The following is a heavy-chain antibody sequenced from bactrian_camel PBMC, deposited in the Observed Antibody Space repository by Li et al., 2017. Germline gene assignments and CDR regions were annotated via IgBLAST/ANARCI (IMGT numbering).Heavy chain of an antibody. CDR1: VSSANDYC. D-gene: IGHD4*01. CDR3: AVCGSKASIAMAEAFLEADFAY. V-gene: IGHV3S1*01. J-gene: IGHJ6*01. CDR2: IYTGGEQK. Sequence: QLVESGGGSVQAGGSLRLSCAVSVSSANDYCLGWFRQAPGKEREGVASIYTGGEQKYYADSVKDRFTISRDNSKNTLYLQMNSLKPEDTAIYYCAVCGSKASIAMAEAFLEADFAYWGQGTQVTVS.